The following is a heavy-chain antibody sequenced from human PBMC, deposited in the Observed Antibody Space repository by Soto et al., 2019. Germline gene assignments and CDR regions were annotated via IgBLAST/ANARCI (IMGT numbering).Heavy chain of an antibody. Sequence: EVQLVESGGGLVQPGGSLRLSCAASGFTFSSYWMHWVRQAPGKGLVWVSRINSDGSSTSYADSVKGRFTISRDNAKNPLDRQMTSLRAEDTAVYYCARGGSLNWYFDLWGRGTLVTVSS. J-gene: IGHJ2*01. V-gene: IGHV3-74*01. CDR1: GFTFSSYW. CDR2: INSDGSST. CDR3: ARGGSLNWYFDL. D-gene: IGHD1-26*01.